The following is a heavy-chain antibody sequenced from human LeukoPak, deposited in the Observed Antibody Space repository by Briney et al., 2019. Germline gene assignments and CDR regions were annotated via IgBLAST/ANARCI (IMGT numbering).Heavy chain of an antibody. V-gene: IGHV1-18*01. D-gene: IGHD6-13*01. J-gene: IGHJ4*02. CDR1: GDTFTSYG. CDR2: ISAYNGNT. CDR3: ARGSAAAGYFDY. Sequence: ASVKVSCKASGDTFTSYGTSWGRQAPGQGLEWMGWISAYNGNTNYAQKLQGRVSMTTDTSTSTAYMARRSLRSDDTAVYYCARGSAAAGYFDYWGQGTLVTVSS.